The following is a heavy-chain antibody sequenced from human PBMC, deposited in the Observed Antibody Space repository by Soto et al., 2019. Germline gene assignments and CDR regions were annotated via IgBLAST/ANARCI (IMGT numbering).Heavy chain of an antibody. CDR2: MNPGSGDT. CDR1: GYIFTNND. D-gene: IGHD3-16*01. Sequence: ASVKVSCKASGYIFTNNDVSWVRQATGQGLEWMGWMNPGSGDTGYAQKFQGRVTMTTDISIATAYMELSSLRSDDTAIYYCARIATFGSLNWFDPWGQGTLVTVSS. J-gene: IGHJ5*02. V-gene: IGHV1-8*01. CDR3: ARIATFGSLNWFDP.